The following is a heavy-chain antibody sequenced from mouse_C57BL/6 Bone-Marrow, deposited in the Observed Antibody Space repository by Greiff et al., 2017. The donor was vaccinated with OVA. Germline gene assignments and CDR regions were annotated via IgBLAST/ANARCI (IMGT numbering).Heavy chain of an antibody. Sequence: EVQLVESGGDLVKPGGSLKLSCAASGFTFSSYGMSWVRQTPNQRLEWVATISSGGSYTYYPDSFKGRFTIARDNAKNTLYLQMSSLKSEDTAMYYCARHGAGYYFDYWGQGTTLTVSS. CDR1: GFTFSSYG. CDR2: ISSGGSYT. V-gene: IGHV5-6*01. CDR3: ARHGAGYYFDY. D-gene: IGHD1-2*01. J-gene: IGHJ2*01.